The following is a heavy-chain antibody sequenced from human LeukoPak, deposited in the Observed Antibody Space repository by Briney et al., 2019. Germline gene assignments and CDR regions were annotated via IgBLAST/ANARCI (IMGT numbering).Heavy chain of an antibody. V-gene: IGHV1-69*05. J-gene: IGHJ4*02. CDR2: IIPIFGTA. CDR3: ARSHDYGFHFDY. D-gene: IGHD4/OR15-4a*01. CDR1: GGTFSSYA. Sequence: PVKVSCKASGGTFSSYAISWVRQAPGQGLEWMGGIIPIFGTANYAQKFQGRVTMTRDMSTSTVYMELSSLRSEDTAVYYCARSHDYGFHFDYWGQGTLVTVSS.